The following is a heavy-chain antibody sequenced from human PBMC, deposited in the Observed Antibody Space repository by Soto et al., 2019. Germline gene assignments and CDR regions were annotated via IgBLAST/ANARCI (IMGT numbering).Heavy chain of an antibody. J-gene: IGHJ4*02. CDR2: ISSSSSYI. CDR1: GFTFSSYS. Sequence: EVQLVESGGGLVKPGGSLRLSCAASGFTFSSYSMNWVRQAPGKGLEWVSSISSSSSYIYYADSVKGRFTISRDNAKNSLYLQMNSLTAEDAALYYCARERGDGVDYFDYWGQGTLVTVFS. D-gene: IGHD3-16*01. V-gene: IGHV3-21*01. CDR3: ARERGDGVDYFDY.